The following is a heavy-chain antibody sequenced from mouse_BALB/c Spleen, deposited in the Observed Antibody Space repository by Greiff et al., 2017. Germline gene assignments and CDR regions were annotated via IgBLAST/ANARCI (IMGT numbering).Heavy chain of an antibody. Sequence: VKLQESGPGLVAPSQSLSITCTVSGFSLTGYGVNWVRQPPGKGLEWLGMIWGDGSTDYNSALKSRLSISKDNSKSEIFLKMNSLQTDDTARYDCAREATASYWYFDVWGAGTTVTVSS. D-gene: IGHD1-2*01. CDR2: IWGDGST. V-gene: IGHV2-6-7*01. CDR1: GFSLTGYG. CDR3: AREATASYWYFDV. J-gene: IGHJ1*01.